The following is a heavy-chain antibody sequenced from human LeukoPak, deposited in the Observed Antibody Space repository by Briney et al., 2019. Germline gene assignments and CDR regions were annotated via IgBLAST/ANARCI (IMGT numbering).Heavy chain of an antibody. J-gene: IGHJ4*02. CDR1: GGTFSSYA. CDR2: IIPIFGTA. D-gene: IGHD3-3*01. Sequence: SVKVSCKASGGTFSSYAISLVRQAPGQGLEWMGGIIPIFGTANYAQKFQGRVTITADESTSTAYMELSSLRSEDTAVYYCARVYYRRSGYYNPFDYWGQGTLVTVSS. V-gene: IGHV1-69*13. CDR3: ARVYYRRSGYYNPFDY.